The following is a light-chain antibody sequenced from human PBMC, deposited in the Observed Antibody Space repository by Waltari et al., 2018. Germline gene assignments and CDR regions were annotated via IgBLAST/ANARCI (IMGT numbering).Light chain of an antibody. J-gene: IGKJ2*01. V-gene: IGKV1-16*02. CDR2: AVS. CDR1: QDILSY. Sequence: DVQMTQSPSSLSASVGDTVTITCRASQDILSYLAWFQQPPGKAPKSLIYAVSKLQSGVPSKFSGSGGGTDFALTISDLQPEDFGTHYCLQYNVHPYIFGPGTKLAI. CDR3: LQYNVHPYI.